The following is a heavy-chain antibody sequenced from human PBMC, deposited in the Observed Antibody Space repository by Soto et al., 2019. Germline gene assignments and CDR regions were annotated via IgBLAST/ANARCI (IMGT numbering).Heavy chain of an antibody. Sequence: PGGSLRLSCAAPGFTFSSYGMHWVRQAPGKGLEWVAVISYDGSNKYYADSVKGRFTISRDNSKNTLYLQMNSLRAEDTAVYNCARTGVSGYYYGMDVWGQGTTVTVSS. J-gene: IGHJ6*02. CDR2: ISYDGSNK. V-gene: IGHV3-30*03. CDR3: ARTGVSGYYYGMDV. CDR1: GFTFSSYG. D-gene: IGHD3-10*01.